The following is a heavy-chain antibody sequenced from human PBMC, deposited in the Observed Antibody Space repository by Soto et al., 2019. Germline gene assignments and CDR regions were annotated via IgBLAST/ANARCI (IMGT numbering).Heavy chain of an antibody. CDR2: IHPSDFDT. Sequence: PGESLKISCKGSGYSFSDHWIGWVRQKPWKGLEWMGIIHPSDFDTRYSPSFQGQVTISADKSISTAYLQWSSLRASDTAMYYCAIHSTGYEDSWGQGTLVTVSS. CDR1: GYSFSDHW. CDR3: AIHSTGYEDS. D-gene: IGHD5-12*01. J-gene: IGHJ5*02. V-gene: IGHV5-51*01.